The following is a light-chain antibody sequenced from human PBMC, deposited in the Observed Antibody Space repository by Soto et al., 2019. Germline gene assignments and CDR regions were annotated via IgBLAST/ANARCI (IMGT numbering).Light chain of an antibody. CDR3: QQYNNWPCT. Sequence: EIVMTQSPATLSVSPGEGATLSCSANQTVRSYLAWYQQKPGQAPRLLMHGSSTRATGIPPRFIGSGSGTEWTLTISSLQPEDFAVYYCQQYNNWPCTFGQGTKLEIK. CDR1: QTVRSY. J-gene: IGKJ2*02. CDR2: GSS. V-gene: IGKV3-15*01.